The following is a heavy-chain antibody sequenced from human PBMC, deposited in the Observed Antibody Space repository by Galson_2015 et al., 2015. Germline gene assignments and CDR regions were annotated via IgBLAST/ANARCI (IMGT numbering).Heavy chain of an antibody. Sequence: SLRLSCAASGFTFSSYAMSWVRQAPGKGLEWVSLITASGGSPYYADSVKRRFTISRDNSKNTLCLQMNSLRAEDTAMYYCAKGVGSDFYYANEYWGQGTLVTVSS. CDR2: ITASGGSP. V-gene: IGHV3-23*01. J-gene: IGHJ4*02. CDR1: GFTFSSYA. D-gene: IGHD3-22*01. CDR3: AKGVGSDFYYANEY.